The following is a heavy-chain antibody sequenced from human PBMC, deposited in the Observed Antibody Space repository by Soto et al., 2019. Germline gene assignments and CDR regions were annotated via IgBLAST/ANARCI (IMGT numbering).Heavy chain of an antibody. CDR3: ARGPPRSGWFDP. V-gene: IGHV4-34*01. CDR2: INHSGST. Sequence: PSETLSLTCAVYGGSFSGYYWSWIRQPPGKGLEWIGEINHSGSTNYNPSLKSRVTISVHTSKNQFSLKLSSVTAADTAVYYCARGPPRSGWFDPWGQGTLVTVSS. J-gene: IGHJ5*02. CDR1: GGSFSGYY.